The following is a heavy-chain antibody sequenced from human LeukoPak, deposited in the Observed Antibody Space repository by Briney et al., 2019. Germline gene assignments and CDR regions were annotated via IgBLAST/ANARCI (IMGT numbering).Heavy chain of an antibody. J-gene: IGHJ6*03. Sequence: SETLSLTCPVSGVSIDSSNYYWGWIRQPPGKGLEWIGSIYYSGSTYYNPSLKSRLSISVDTSKNHFSLKLRSVTAADTAVYYCVRFGFCSGSRCHMHYYYYMDVWGNGTTVSVSS. CDR2: IYYSGST. CDR1: GVSIDSSNYY. D-gene: IGHD2-2*02. CDR3: VRFGFCSGSRCHMHYYYYMDV. V-gene: IGHV4-39*07.